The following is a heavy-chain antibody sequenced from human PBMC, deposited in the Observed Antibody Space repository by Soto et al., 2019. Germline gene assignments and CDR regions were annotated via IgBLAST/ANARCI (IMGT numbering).Heavy chain of an antibody. D-gene: IGHD1-26*01. V-gene: IGHV4-30-4*01. CDR2: IYYNGDT. J-gene: IGHJ4*02. CDR1: GVSINRGDYY. Sequence: QVRLHASGPKLVRPSQTLSLTCSVSGVSINRGDYYWSWIRQSPGRGLEWIGSIYYNGDTNYNPSLGILVSMSVDTSNHKFFLDPQSVVAADTAVYVCAREGGEIVQVPYYWGQGPLITVSS. CDR3: AREGGEIVQVPYY.